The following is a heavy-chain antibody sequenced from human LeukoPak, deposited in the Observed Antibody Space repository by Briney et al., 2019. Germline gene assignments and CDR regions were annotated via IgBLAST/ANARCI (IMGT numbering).Heavy chain of an antibody. CDR1: GFTFSSYG. D-gene: IGHD5-18*01. Sequence: GGSLRLSCAASGFTFSSYGMHWVRQAPGKGLEWVAVISYDGSNKYYADPVKGRFTISRDNSKNTLYLQMNSLRAEDTALYYCAKGGYSYAASRPPDYWGQGTLVTVSS. CDR2: ISYDGSNK. V-gene: IGHV3-30*18. J-gene: IGHJ4*02. CDR3: AKGGYSYAASRPPDY.